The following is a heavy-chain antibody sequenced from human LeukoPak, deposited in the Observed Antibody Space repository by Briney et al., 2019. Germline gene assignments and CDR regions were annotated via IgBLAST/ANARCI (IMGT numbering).Heavy chain of an antibody. Sequence: PGGSLRLSCAASGFTFSSYEMNWVRQAPGKGLEWVSYISSSGSTIYYADSVKGRFAISRDNAKNSLYLQMNSLRAEDTAVYYCAGGSYSLDYWGRGTRVTVSS. CDR1: GFTFSSYE. CDR3: AGGSYSLDY. V-gene: IGHV3-48*03. J-gene: IGHJ4*02. D-gene: IGHD1-26*01. CDR2: ISSSGSTI.